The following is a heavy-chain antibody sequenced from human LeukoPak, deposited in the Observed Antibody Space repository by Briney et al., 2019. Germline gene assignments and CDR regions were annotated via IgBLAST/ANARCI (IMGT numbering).Heavy chain of an antibody. J-gene: IGHJ5*02. CDR3: ARVSSTRHYNWFDP. D-gene: IGHD2-2*01. Sequence: PGGSLRLSCAASGFTFSSYAMHWVRQAPGKGLEYVSAISSNGGSTYYANSVKGRFTISRDNSKNTLYLQMGSLRAEDMAVYYCARVSSTRHYNWFDPWGQGTLVTVSS. CDR1: GFTFSSYA. CDR2: ISSNGGST. V-gene: IGHV3-64*01.